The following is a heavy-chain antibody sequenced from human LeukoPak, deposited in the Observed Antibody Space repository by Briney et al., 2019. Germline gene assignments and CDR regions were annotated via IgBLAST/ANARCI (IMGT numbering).Heavy chain of an antibody. Sequence: SQTLSLTCAVSGGSISSGGYSWSWIRQPPGKGLEWIGYIYHSGSTNYNPSLKSRVTISVDTSKNQFSLKLSSVTAADTAVYYCAMTGYSSSWYRVYYGMDVWGQGTTVTVSS. CDR1: GGSISSGGYS. V-gene: IGHV4-30-2*01. D-gene: IGHD6-13*01. CDR3: AMTGYSSSWYRVYYGMDV. J-gene: IGHJ6*02. CDR2: IYHSGST.